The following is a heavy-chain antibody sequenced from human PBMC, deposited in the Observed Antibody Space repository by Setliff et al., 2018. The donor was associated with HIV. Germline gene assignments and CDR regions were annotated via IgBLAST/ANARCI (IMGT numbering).Heavy chain of an antibody. CDR1: GFSVSSSY. D-gene: IGHD3-10*01. CDR2: IYSDGST. V-gene: IGHV3-66*02. J-gene: IGHJ4*02. Sequence: GGSLRLSCAASGFSVSSSYMSWVRQTPGEGLEWVSTIYSDGSTYHADSVNGRFTLSRDISENALYLQIDSLRPEDTAVYYCARLRLYNAALDYWGQGTLVTVSS. CDR3: ARLRLYNAALDY.